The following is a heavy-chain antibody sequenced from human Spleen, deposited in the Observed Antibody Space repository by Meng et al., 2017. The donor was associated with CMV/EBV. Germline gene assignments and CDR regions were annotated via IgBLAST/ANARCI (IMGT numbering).Heavy chain of an antibody. CDR3: ARDYCSSTGCYPGGKNWFDP. V-gene: IGHV3-21*01. Sequence: GESLKISCAASGFTFSSYSMNWVRQAPGKGLEWVSSISSSSSYIYYADSVKGRFTISRDNAKNSLYLQMNSLRAEDTAVYYCARDYCSSTGCYPGGKNWFDPWGQGTLVTVSS. CDR2: ISSSSSYI. J-gene: IGHJ5*02. D-gene: IGHD2-2*01. CDR1: GFTFSSYS.